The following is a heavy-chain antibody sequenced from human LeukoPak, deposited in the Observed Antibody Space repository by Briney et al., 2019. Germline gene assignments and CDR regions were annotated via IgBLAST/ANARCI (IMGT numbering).Heavy chain of an antibody. CDR3: AMVRYCSSTSCSGAFDI. CDR2: IYASGSN. CDR1: GGSISSYY. D-gene: IGHD2-2*01. V-gene: IGHV4-4*07. Sequence: SETLSLTCTVSGGSISSYYWNWIRQPAGKGLEWIGRIYASGSNNYNPSLKSRVTMSVDTSKNQFSLKLSSVTAADTAVYYCAMVRYCSSTSCSGAFDIWGQGTMVTVSS. J-gene: IGHJ3*02.